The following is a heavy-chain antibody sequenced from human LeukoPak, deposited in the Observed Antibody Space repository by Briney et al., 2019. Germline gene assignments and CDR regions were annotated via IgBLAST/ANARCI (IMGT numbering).Heavy chain of an antibody. Sequence: SETLSLTCTVSGVSISSGSYYWGWIRQPPGKGLEWIGSIYNTGFTYYNPSLKSQVTISVDTSKNQFSLNLGSVTAADTAVYYCARGFFVRENPGSWFDPWGQGTLVTVSP. CDR1: GVSISSGSYY. CDR3: ARGFFVRENPGSWFDP. J-gene: IGHJ5*02. D-gene: IGHD3-10*02. V-gene: IGHV4-39*07. CDR2: IYNTGFT.